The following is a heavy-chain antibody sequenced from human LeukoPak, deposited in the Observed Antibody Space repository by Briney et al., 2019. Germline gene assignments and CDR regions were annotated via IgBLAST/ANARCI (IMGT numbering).Heavy chain of an antibody. CDR1: GGTFSSYA. CDR2: IIPIFGTA. J-gene: IGHJ5*02. CDR3: ARVPRRQLGVWFDP. Sequence: GASVKVSCKASGGTFSSYAISWVRQAPGQGLEWMGGIIPIFGTANYAQKFQGRVTITADESTSTAYMELSSLRSEDTAVYYCARVPRRQLGVWFDPWGQGTLVTVSS. V-gene: IGHV1-69*13. D-gene: IGHD6-13*01.